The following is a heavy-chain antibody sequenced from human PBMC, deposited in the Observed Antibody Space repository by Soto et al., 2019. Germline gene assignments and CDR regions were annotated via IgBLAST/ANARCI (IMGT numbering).Heavy chain of an antibody. CDR2: IYSGGNT. CDR1: GFTISSNY. J-gene: IGHJ3*02. V-gene: IGHV3-53*01. D-gene: IGHD5-12*01. Sequence: GGSLRLSCAASGFTISSNYMSWVRQAPGKGLECVSVIYSGGNTYYPDSVMGRFTISRDNSRNALFLQMNSLRAEDTAVYYCAREAPITQGSFDIWGQGTMVTVSS. CDR3: AREAPITQGSFDI.